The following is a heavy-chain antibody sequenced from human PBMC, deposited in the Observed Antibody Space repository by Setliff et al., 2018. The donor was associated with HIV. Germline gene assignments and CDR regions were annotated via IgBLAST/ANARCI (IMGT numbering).Heavy chain of an antibody. J-gene: IGHJ6*02. CDR3: AKDFQWSTVNTPLNYQYGMDV. V-gene: IGHV1-69*05. CDR1: GGTFSSYV. CDR2: IIPMYGVT. Sequence: SVKVSCKASGGTFSSYVISWVRQAPGQGPEWMGGIIPMYGVTNYAQKFQGRVTITTDESTSTAYMELNNLRPEDTAVYYCAKDFQWSTVNTPLNYQYGMDVWGQGTTVTVS. D-gene: IGHD4-17*01.